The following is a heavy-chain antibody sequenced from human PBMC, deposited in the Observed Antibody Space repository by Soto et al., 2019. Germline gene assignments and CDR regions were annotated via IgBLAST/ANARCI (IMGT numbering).Heavy chain of an antibody. J-gene: IGHJ3*02. V-gene: IGHV5-51*01. CDR3: ARRVCCSNSCDGRMTTVTTEAFDI. CDR2: LYPGDSDT. CDR1: GYSFIHYW. Sequence: PRESLKISCKASGYSFIHYWIGWVRQMPGEGLEWMGILYPGDSDTRYSPSFQGQVTISADKSIGTTYLQWSSLKASDTAMYYCARRVCCSNSCDGRMTTVTTEAFDIWGQGTMVTVSS. D-gene: IGHD4-17*01.